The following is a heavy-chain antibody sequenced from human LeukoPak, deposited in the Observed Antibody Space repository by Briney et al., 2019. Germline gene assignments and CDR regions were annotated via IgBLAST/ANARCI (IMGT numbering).Heavy chain of an antibody. CDR3: AKDSTAMVLHSFDY. V-gene: IGHV3-30*18. CDR2: ISYDGSNK. J-gene: IGHJ4*02. CDR1: GFTFSSYG. D-gene: IGHD5-18*01. Sequence: GGSLRLSCAASGFTFSSYGMHWVRQAPGKGLEWVAVISYDGSNKYYADSVKGRFTISRDNSKNTLYLQTNSLRAGDTAVYYCAKDSTAMVLHSFDYWGQGTLVTVSS.